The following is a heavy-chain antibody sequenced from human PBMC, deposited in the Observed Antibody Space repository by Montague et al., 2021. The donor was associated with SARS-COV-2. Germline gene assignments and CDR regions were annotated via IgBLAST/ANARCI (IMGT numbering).Heavy chain of an antibody. CDR3: AREDYYYGMDV. Sequence: NKSYADSVKGRFTISRDNSTNTLYLQMNSLRAEDTSVYYFAREDYYYGMDVWGQGTTVTVSS. V-gene: IGHV3-30*01. J-gene: IGHJ6*02. CDR2: NK.